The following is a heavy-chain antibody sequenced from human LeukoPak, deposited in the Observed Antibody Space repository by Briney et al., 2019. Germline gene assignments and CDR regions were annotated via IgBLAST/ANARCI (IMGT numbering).Heavy chain of an antibody. D-gene: IGHD1-26*01. V-gene: IGHV3-21*01. Sequence: GGSLRLSCAASGFIFTTDTMNLFRQAPGKGLEWVSSISSSSGHVYYADSLKGRFTISRDNAKNSLYLQMISLRAEDTAVYHCARGSSGSYFSDFDNWGQGTLVTVSS. CDR2: ISSSSGHV. CDR3: ARGSSGSYFSDFDN. CDR1: GFIFTTDT. J-gene: IGHJ4*02.